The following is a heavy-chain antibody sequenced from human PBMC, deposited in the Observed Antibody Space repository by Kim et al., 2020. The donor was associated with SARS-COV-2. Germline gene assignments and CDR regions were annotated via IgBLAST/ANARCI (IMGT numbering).Heavy chain of an antibody. Sequence: YADSMKGRFTISRDNAKNSLNLQMNSLRAEDTAVYYCARDLVRGVINPDYWGQGTLVTVSS. CDR3: ARDLVRGVINPDY. D-gene: IGHD3-10*01. J-gene: IGHJ4*02. V-gene: IGHV3-21*01.